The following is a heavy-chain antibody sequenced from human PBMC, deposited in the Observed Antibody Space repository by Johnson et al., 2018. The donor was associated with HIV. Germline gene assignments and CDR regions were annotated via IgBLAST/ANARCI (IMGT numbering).Heavy chain of an antibody. Sequence: QMLLVESGGGVVQPGGSLRLSCAASGFTFSSYAMHWVRQAPGKGLEWVALISFDGSHKYYADSVKGRFTISRDNSKNTLYLQMNSLRADDTAYYYCARDLPGIYDAFDLWGQGTKVTISS. J-gene: IGHJ3*01. CDR1: GFTFSSYA. V-gene: IGHV3-30*04. CDR3: ARDLPGIYDAFDL. D-gene: IGHD1-26*01. CDR2: ISFDGSHK.